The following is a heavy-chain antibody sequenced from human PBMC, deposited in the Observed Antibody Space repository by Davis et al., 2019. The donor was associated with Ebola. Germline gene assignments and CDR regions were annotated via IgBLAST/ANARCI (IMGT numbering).Heavy chain of an antibody. V-gene: IGHV4-39*01. CDR2: IYYSGST. CDR3: ARLRDYYDSSGYAFDI. CDR1: GGSISSGGYS. J-gene: IGHJ3*02. D-gene: IGHD3-22*01. Sequence: SETLSLTCAVSGGSISSGGYSWGWIRQPPGKGLEWIGSIYYSGSTYYNPSLKSRVTISVDTSKNQFSLKLSSVTAADTAVYYCARLRDYYDSSGYAFDIWGQGTMVTVSS.